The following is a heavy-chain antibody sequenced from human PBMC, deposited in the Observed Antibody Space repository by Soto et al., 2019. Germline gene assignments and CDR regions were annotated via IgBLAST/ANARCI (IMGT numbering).Heavy chain of an antibody. J-gene: IGHJ5*02. V-gene: IGHV3-21*01. Sequence: EVQLVESGGGLVKPGGSLRLSCAASGFTLTTYNMYWVRQAPGKGLEWVACISGSTSYILYADSVKRRFTISGDNAKNSLYLQSNSLRAEDTVVYYFARETTNWFDPWGQGTLVIVSP. D-gene: IGHD1-1*01. CDR2: ISGSTSYI. CDR3: ARETTNWFDP. CDR1: GFTLTTYN.